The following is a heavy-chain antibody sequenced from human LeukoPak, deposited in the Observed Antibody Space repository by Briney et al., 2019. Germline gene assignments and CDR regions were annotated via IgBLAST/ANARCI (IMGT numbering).Heavy chain of an antibody. CDR3: ARSSSWEINSYYGMYV. J-gene: IGHJ6*02. CDR2: ISAYNGNT. D-gene: IGHD6-13*01. V-gene: IGHV1-18*01. CDR1: GYTFTSYG. Sequence: ASVKVSCKASGYTFTSYGISWVRQAHGQGLEWMGWISAYNGNTNYAQKLQGRVTMTTDTSTSTAYRELRSLRSDDTAIYYCARSSSWEINSYYGMYVWGQGTTVTVSS.